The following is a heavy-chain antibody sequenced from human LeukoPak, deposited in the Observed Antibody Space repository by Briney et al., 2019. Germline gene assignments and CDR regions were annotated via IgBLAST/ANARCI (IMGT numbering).Heavy chain of an antibody. D-gene: IGHD3-10*01. CDR2: LYYTGST. Sequence: PSETLSPPFTVSGDPVSSTDHYWGWIRPPPGKGPEWIGSLYYTGSTYYNPSLKSRVTISVDTSKNQFSLKLSSVTAADMAVYYCARPALGAFDIWGQGTMVTVSS. CDR1: GDPVSSTDHY. CDR3: ARPALGAFDI. V-gene: IGHV4-39*01. J-gene: IGHJ3*02.